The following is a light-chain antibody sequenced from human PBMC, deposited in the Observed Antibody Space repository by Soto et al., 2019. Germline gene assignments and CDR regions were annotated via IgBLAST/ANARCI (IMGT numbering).Light chain of an antibody. Sequence: QSVLTQPPSASGSPGQSVTISCTGTSSDVGGYNYVSWYQQRPGKAPKLMIYDVTKRPSGVPDRFSGSKSGNTASLTVSGLLAEDEADYYCSSYAGTHIVFGTGTKLTVL. V-gene: IGLV2-8*01. CDR3: SSYAGTHIV. CDR1: SSDVGGYNY. CDR2: DVT. J-gene: IGLJ1*01.